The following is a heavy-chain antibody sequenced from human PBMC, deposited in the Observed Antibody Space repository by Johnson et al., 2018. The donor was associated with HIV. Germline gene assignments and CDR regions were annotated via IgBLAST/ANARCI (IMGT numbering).Heavy chain of an antibody. V-gene: IGHV3-13*01. Sequence: VQLVESGGGVVQPGRSLRLSCAASGFTFSSYAMHWVRQAPGKGLEWVSAIGSAGDTFYPDSVKGRFTISRENAKNSLYLQMNSLRFGDTAVYYCARVGRGSGYYRDAFDIWGRGTMVTVSS. CDR1: GFTFSSYA. CDR3: ARVGRGSGYYRDAFDI. J-gene: IGHJ3*02. D-gene: IGHD3-22*01. CDR2: IGSAGDT.